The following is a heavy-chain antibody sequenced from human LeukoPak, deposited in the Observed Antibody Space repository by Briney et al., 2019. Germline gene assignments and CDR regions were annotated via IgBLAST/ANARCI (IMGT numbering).Heavy chain of an antibody. V-gene: IGHV1-69*04. CDR3: AREFMAAAGEGLDY. D-gene: IGHD6-13*01. CDR2: IIPILGIA. Sequence: SVKVSCKTSGGSFSSYAFSWVRQAPGQGLEWMGRIIPILGIANYAQKFQGRVTITADKSTSTAYMELSSLRSEDTAVYYCAREFMAAAGEGLDYWGQGTLVTVSS. CDR1: GGSFSSYA. J-gene: IGHJ4*02.